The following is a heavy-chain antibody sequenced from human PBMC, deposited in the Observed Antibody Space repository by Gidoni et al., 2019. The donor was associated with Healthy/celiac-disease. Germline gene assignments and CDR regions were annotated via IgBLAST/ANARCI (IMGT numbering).Heavy chain of an antibody. D-gene: IGHD2-15*01. Sequence: QVQLQQWGAGLLKPSETLSLTCAVYGGSFSGYYWSWIRQPPGKGLEWIGEINHSGSTNYNPSLKSRVTISVDTSKNQFSRKLSSVTAADTAVYYCARRPRRYCSGGSCYLSWFDPWGQGTLVTVSS. CDR1: GGSFSGYY. V-gene: IGHV4-34*01. J-gene: IGHJ5*02. CDR3: ARRPRRYCSGGSCYLSWFDP. CDR2: INHSGST.